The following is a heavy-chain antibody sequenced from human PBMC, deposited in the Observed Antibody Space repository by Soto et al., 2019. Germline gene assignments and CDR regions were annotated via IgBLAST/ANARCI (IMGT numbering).Heavy chain of an antibody. V-gene: IGHV3-48*03. Sequence: EVQLVESGGGLAQPGGSLRLSCSGSGFTFSNYEMSWVRQAPGKGLGWVSSVSPDGSAVFYADSVKGRFTISRDNAKSSLYLRMNSLRAEDTAVYYCASLWGRQLWLPPPWGQGTLVTVSS. CDR3: ASLWGRQLWLPPP. D-gene: IGHD5-18*01. CDR1: GFTFSNYE. J-gene: IGHJ5*02. CDR2: VSPDGSAV.